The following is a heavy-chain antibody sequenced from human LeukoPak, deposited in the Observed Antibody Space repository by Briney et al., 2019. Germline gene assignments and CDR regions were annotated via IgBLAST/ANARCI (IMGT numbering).Heavy chain of an antibody. Sequence: SETLSLTCAVYGGSFSGYYWSWIRQPPGKGLEWIGEINHSGSTNYNPSLKSRVTISVDTSKNQFSLKLSSVTAADTAVYYCARTNDYGGNLNFDYWGQGTLVTVSS. D-gene: IGHD4-23*01. CDR1: GGSFSGYY. J-gene: IGHJ4*02. CDR2: INHSGST. V-gene: IGHV4-34*01. CDR3: ARTNDYGGNLNFDY.